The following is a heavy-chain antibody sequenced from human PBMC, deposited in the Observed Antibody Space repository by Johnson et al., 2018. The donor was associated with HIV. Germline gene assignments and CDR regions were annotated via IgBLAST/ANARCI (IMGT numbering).Heavy chain of an antibody. D-gene: IGHD5-12*01. CDR1: GFTFSRNA. CDR2: ISFDGTNK. V-gene: IGHV3-30*04. CDR3: AKGEVGDIVATIKPTFDI. Sequence: QVQLVESGGGVVQPGRSLRLSCAASGFTFSRNAMHWVRQAPGKGLEWVAVISFDGTNKHYADSVKGRFTISRDNSKNTVYLQMNSLRAEDTAVYYCAKGEVGDIVATIKPTFDIWGQGTMVTVSS. J-gene: IGHJ3*02.